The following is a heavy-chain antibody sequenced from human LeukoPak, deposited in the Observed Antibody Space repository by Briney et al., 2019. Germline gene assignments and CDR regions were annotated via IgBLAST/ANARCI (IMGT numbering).Heavy chain of an antibody. J-gene: IGHJ6*03. V-gene: IGHV3-33*06. CDR2: IWYDGSHK. CDR3: TKVQREIEPFMDV. CDR1: GFTFSSYE. Sequence: GGSLRLSCAASGFTFSSYEINWVRQAPGKGLEWLAVIWYDGSHKYNADSVKGRFTISRDNSKNTLYLQMNSLRAEDTAVYYCTKVQREIEPFMDVWGKGTTVTVSS. D-gene: IGHD2/OR15-2a*01.